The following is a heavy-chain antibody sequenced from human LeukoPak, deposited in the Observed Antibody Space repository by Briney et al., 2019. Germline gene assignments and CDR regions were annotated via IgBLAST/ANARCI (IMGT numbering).Heavy chain of an antibody. CDR3: ARRIGDYDHDAFDI. D-gene: IGHD4-17*01. CDR2: IYYHENT. Sequence: SETLSLTCTVSGGSISSSSDYWGWIRQAPGKGLEWIGSIYYHENTYYNSSLKSRVTISVDTSKNQFSLKLSSVTAADTAVYYCARRIGDYDHDAFDIWGQGTMVTVSS. J-gene: IGHJ3*02. CDR1: GGSISSSSDY. V-gene: IGHV4-39*07.